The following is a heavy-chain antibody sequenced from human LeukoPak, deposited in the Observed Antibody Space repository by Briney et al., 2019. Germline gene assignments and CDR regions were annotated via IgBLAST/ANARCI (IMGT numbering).Heavy chain of an antibody. CDR1: GSIPFNSYS. CDR2: ITSSGETT. Sequence: GGSLRLSCAASGSIPFNSYSMSWVRQAPGKGLEWVSAITSSGETTYYADSVKGRFTISRDNSKNMVYLQLNSLRPEDTAVYYCAKDADTATIIYWYFDLWGRGTLVTVSS. V-gene: IGHV3-23*01. CDR3: AKDADTATIIYWYFDL. J-gene: IGHJ2*01. D-gene: IGHD5-18*01.